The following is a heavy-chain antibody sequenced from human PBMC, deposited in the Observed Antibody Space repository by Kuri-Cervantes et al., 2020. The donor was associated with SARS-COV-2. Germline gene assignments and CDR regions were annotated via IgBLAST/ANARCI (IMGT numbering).Heavy chain of an antibody. D-gene: IGHD3-22*01. CDR2: ISGSGGST. J-gene: IGHJ4*02. Sequence: GESLKISCAASGFTFSRFDMNWVRQAPRKGLEWVSAISGSGGSTYYADSVKGRFTISRDNSKNTLYLQMNSLRAEDTAVYYCAKDRGGYYGVWGQGTLVTVSS. V-gene: IGHV3-23*01. CDR3: AKDRGGYYGV. CDR1: GFTFSRFD.